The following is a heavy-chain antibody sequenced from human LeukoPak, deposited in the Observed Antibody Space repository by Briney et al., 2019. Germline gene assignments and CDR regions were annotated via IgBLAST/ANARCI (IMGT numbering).Heavy chain of an antibody. Sequence: ASVKVSCKASGDTFTSYGISWVRQAPGQGLEWMGWISAYNGNTNYAQKLQGRVTMTTDTSTSTAYMELRSLRSDDTAVYYCARAEWELLPFDYWGQGTLVTVSS. D-gene: IGHD1-26*01. J-gene: IGHJ4*02. CDR3: ARAEWELLPFDY. CDR2: ISAYNGNT. V-gene: IGHV1-18*01. CDR1: GDTFTSYG.